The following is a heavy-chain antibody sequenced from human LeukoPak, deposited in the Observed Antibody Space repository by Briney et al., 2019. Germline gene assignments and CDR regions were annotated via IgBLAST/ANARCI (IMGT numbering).Heavy chain of an antibody. CDR1: GFTFSSYG. Sequence: PGGSLRLSCAASGFTFSSYGMHWVRQAPGKGPEWVAVISYDGSNKYYADSVKGRFTISRDNSKNTLYLQMNSLRAEDTAVYYCAKGIPSDFWGQGTLVTVSS. CDR2: ISYDGSNK. J-gene: IGHJ4*02. CDR3: AKGIPSDF. V-gene: IGHV3-30*18.